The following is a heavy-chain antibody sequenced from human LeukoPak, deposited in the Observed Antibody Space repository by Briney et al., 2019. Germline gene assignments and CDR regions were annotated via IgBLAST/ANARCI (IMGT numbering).Heavy chain of an antibody. V-gene: IGHV3-48*02. D-gene: IGHD1-26*01. CDR3: ARGLGDSVFDY. J-gene: IGHJ4*02. Sequence: PGGSLRLSCTVSGFTVSHSYMNWVRQAPGKGLEWVSYIGRNGLSIYYADSVRGRFTISRDNAKNSLYLQINSLRDEDTAVYYCARGLGDSVFDYWGQGTLVTVSS. CDR2: IGRNGLSI. CDR1: GFTVSHSY.